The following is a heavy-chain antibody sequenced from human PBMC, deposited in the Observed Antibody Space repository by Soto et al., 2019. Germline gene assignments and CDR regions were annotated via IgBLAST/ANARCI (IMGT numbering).Heavy chain of an antibody. J-gene: IGHJ4*02. Sequence: SETLSLTCTVSGGSISSYYWSWIRQPPGKGLEWIGYIYYSGSTNYNPSLKSRVTISVDTSKNQFSLKLSSVTAADTAVYYCAGSYDILTGYPVPFDYWGQGTLVTVSS. D-gene: IGHD3-9*01. CDR2: IYYSGST. V-gene: IGHV4-59*08. CDR3: AGSYDILTGYPVPFDY. CDR1: GGSISSYY.